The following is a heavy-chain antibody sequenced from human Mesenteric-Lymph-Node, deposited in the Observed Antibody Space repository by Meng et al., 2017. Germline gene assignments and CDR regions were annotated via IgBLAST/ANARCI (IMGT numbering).Heavy chain of an antibody. V-gene: IGHV4-30-4*01. CDR3: ARVGWRQWSFDL. CDR2: IYYNGNN. D-gene: IGHD5-18*01. J-gene: IGHJ2*01. Sequence: VLLGVGGPGLVQPSHPLSLCAAVAGGFIRGGDYCCGWIRQPPGKGLELIGHIYYNGNNSYNPSLKSRITISVDTPTDQFSLKLSSVTAADTAVYYCARVGWRQWSFDLWGRGTLVTVSS. CDR1: GGFIRGGDYC.